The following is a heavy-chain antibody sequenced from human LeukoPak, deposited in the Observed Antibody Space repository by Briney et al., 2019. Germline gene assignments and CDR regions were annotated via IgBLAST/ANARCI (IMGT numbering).Heavy chain of an antibody. D-gene: IGHD3-22*01. V-gene: IGHV3-23*01. J-gene: IGHJ4*02. CDR1: GFTFSTYG. CDR3: GRVIPQTLYFDY. CDR2: SNGSGGGT. Sequence: GGTLRLSCAASGFTFSTYGMTWVRQAPGKGLEWVSGSNGSGGGTYYADSVKGRFTISRDNSKSTLYLQMNSLRAEDTAVYYCGRVIPQTLYFDYWGQGTLVTVSS.